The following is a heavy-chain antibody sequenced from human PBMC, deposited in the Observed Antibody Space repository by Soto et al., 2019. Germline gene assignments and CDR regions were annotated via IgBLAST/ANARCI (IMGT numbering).Heavy chain of an antibody. CDR2: IIPIFGTA. Sequence: GASVKVSCKASGGTFSSYAISWVRQAPGQGLEWMGGIIPIFGTANYAQKFQGRVTITADESTSTAYMELSSLRSEDTAVYYCAREPPASGYSSSWLSYYFDYWGQGTLVTVSS. V-gene: IGHV1-69*13. J-gene: IGHJ4*02. D-gene: IGHD6-13*01. CDR3: AREPPASGYSSSWLSYYFDY. CDR1: GGTFSSYA.